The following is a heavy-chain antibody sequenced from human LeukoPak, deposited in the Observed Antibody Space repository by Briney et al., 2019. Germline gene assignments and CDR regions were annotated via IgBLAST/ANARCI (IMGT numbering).Heavy chain of an antibody. CDR3: ARGNGHASDI. Sequence: GGSLRLSCAASGFTFSSYWMHLVRQPPRKGLVWVSRITSDGSSTSYADSVKGRFTISRDNAKNTLYLQMNSLRAEDRAVYYCARGNGHASDIWGQGTMVTVSS. CDR2: ITSDGSST. CDR1: GFTFSSYW. D-gene: IGHD2-8*01. V-gene: IGHV3-74*01. J-gene: IGHJ3*02.